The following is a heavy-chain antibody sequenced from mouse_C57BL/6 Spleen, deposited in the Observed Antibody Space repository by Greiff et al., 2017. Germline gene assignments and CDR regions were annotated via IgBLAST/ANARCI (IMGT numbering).Heavy chain of an antibody. D-gene: IGHD2-5*01. CDR2: ISSGGSYT. J-gene: IGHJ3*01. V-gene: IGHV5-6*01. CDR1: GFTFSSYG. CDR3: ARRYSNVDWFAY. Sequence: VQLKESGGDLVKPGGSLTLSCAASGFTFSSYGMSWVRQTPDKRLEWVATISSGGSYTYYPDSVKGRFTISRDNAKNTLYLQMSSLKSEDTAMYYCARRYSNVDWFAYWGQGNLGTVSA.